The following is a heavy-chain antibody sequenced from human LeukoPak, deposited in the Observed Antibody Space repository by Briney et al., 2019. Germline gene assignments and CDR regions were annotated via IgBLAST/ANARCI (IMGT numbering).Heavy chain of an antibody. D-gene: IGHD3-16*01. J-gene: IGHJ6*03. V-gene: IGHV3-7*01. CDR1: GFSFSNFW. Sequence: GGSLRLSCAASGFSFSNFWMTWVRQAPGKGLEWVANIRQDGNERFYVDSVKGRFTISRDNAKNTVYLQTSSLTAEDTAVYYCVRGTYHAYYMDVWGKGTTVTVSS. CDR2: IRQDGNER. CDR3: VRGTYHAYYMDV.